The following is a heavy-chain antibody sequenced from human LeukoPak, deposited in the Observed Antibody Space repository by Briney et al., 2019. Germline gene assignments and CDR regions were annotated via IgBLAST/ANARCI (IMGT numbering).Heavy chain of an antibody. CDR1: GFTFSSYA. Sequence: PGGSLTLSCAASGFTFSSYAMSWVRQAPGKGLELVSAISGSGGSTYYADSVKGRFTISRDNSKNTLYLQMNSLRAEDTAVYYCAEDRSIGGMVRYFDPWGQGTLVTVSS. V-gene: IGHV3-23*01. CDR2: ISGSGGST. J-gene: IGHJ5*02. CDR3: AEDRSIGGMVRYFDP. D-gene: IGHD3-10*01.